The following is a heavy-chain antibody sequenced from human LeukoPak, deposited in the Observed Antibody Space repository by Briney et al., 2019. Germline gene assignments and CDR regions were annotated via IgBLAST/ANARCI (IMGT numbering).Heavy chain of an antibody. D-gene: IGHD3-10*01. V-gene: IGHV1-18*01. Sequence: ASVKVSCKASGYTFTSYGISWVRQAPGQGLEWMGWISAYNGNTNYAQKLQGRVTMTTDTSTSTAYMELRSLRSDDTAVYYCARGPGPLWFGELPFDYWGQGTLVTVSS. J-gene: IGHJ4*02. CDR1: GYTFTSYG. CDR3: ARGPGPLWFGELPFDY. CDR2: ISAYNGNT.